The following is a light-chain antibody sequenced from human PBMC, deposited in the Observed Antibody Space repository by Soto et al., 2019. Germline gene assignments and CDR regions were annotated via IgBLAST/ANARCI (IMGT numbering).Light chain of an antibody. Sequence: EIVMTQSPATLSVSPGERATLSCRASQSVSSNLAWYQQKPGQAPRLLIYGASTRATGIPARFSGSGSGTEFTLTISSLQSEDFAVYYCQRYNNWPRGLTFGGGTKVEIK. V-gene: IGKV3-15*01. J-gene: IGKJ4*01. CDR3: QRYNNWPRGLT. CDR1: QSVSSN. CDR2: GAS.